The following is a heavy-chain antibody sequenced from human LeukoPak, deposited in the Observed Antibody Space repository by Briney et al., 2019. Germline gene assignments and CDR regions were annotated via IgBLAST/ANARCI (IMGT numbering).Heavy chain of an antibody. J-gene: IGHJ4*02. CDR2: ISSSSSYT. V-gene: IGHV3-11*06. CDR3: ARDRASLLHYCDY. Sequence: GGSLRLSCAASGFTFIDHYMSWIPQAPGKGLEWVSYISSSSSYTNYADSVKGRFTISRDNAKNSLYLQMNSLRAEDTAVYYCARDRASLLHYCDYWGQGTLVTVSS. D-gene: IGHD2-15*01. CDR1: GFTFIDHY.